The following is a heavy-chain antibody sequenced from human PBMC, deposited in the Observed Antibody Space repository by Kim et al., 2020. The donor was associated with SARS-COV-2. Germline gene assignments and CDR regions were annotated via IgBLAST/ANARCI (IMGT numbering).Heavy chain of an antibody. Sequence: SVKVSCKASGGTFSSQTIHWVRQAPGQGLEWMGRIIPLLGTTKYAQRFQGRVTVTADESTSTAYMELNTLRSEDTAVYFCARCSRDGNNYDFDYWGQGT. CDR1: GGTFSSQT. CDR2: IIPLLGTT. CDR3: ARCSRDGNNYDFDY. V-gene: IGHV1-69*13. D-gene: IGHD5-12*01. J-gene: IGHJ4*02.